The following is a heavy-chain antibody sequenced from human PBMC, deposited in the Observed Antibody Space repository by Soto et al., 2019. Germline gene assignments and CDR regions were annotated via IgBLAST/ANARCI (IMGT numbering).Heavy chain of an antibody. J-gene: IGHJ4*02. CDR1: VGSISSYY. V-gene: IGHV4-59*01. CDR3: ERKANYYDSSGYPYYFDY. CDR2: IYYSGST. Sequence: QVQLQESGPGLVKPSETLSLTCTVSVGSISSYYWSWIRQPPGKGLAWIGYIYYSGSTNYNPSLKSRVTISVDTSKNQFSLKLSSVTAADTAVYYCERKANYYDSSGYPYYFDYWGQGTLVTVSS. D-gene: IGHD3-22*01.